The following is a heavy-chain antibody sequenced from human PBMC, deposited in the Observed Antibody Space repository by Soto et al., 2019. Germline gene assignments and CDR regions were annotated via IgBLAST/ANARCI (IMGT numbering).Heavy chain of an antibody. CDR2: IYYSGST. D-gene: IGHD6-13*01. V-gene: IGHV4-61*01. CDR3: ARLRKGGSWYDGWFDP. CDR1: SGSGSSGNSY. Sequence: SETLSLTCTVSSGSGSSGNSYWSWLRPRPGKGLEWIGYIYYSGSTNYNPSLKSRVTISVDTSKNQFSLKLSSVTAADTAVYYCARLRKGGSWYDGWFDPWGQGTLVTVSS. J-gene: IGHJ5*02.